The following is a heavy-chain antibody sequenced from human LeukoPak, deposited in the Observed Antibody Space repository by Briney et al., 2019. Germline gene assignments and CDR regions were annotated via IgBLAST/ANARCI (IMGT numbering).Heavy chain of an antibody. V-gene: IGHV4-39*01. Sequence: SETLSLTCTVSGGSISSSSYYWGWIRQPPGKGLEWIGSIYYSGSTYYNPSLKSRVTISVDTSKNQFSLKLSSVTAADTAVYYCARHAYYYDSSAYLVFFDYWGQGTLVTVSS. J-gene: IGHJ4*02. D-gene: IGHD3-22*01. CDR3: ARHAYYYDSSAYLVFFDY. CDR1: GGSISSSSYY. CDR2: IYYSGST.